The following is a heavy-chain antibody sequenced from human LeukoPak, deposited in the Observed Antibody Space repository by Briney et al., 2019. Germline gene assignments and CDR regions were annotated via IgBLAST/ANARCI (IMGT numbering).Heavy chain of an antibody. D-gene: IGHD2-21*02. Sequence: SQTLSLTCAVSGGSISSGGYSWSWIRQPPGKGLEWIGYIYHSGSTYYSPSLKSRVTISVDRSKNQFSLKLSSVTAADTAVYYCARGRGIVAVTANPYNWFDPWGQGTLVTVSS. V-gene: IGHV4-30-2*01. CDR1: GGSISSGGYS. CDR3: ARGRGIVAVTANPYNWFDP. J-gene: IGHJ5*02. CDR2: IYHSGST.